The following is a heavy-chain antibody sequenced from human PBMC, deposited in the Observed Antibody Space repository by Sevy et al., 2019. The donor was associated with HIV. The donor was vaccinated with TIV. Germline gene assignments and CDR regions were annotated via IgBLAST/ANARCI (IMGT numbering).Heavy chain of an antibody. Sequence: GGSLRLSCAASGYTFSNYVMTWVRHSPGKGLEWVASIRGSGDKTFYAHSVKGRFTISRDNSKNTLYLQMNSLRAEDTAVYYCAKDLPTNRNSGTYYDYWGQETLVTVSS. CDR1: GYTFSNYV. D-gene: IGHD1-26*01. J-gene: IGHJ4*02. V-gene: IGHV3-23*01. CDR3: AKDLPTNRNSGTYYDY. CDR2: IRGSGDKT.